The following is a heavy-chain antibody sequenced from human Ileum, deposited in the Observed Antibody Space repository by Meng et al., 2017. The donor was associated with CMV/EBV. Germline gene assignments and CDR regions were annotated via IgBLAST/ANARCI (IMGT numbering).Heavy chain of an antibody. V-gene: IGHV3-9*01. Sequence: SLKISCAASGFTFDDYAMHWVRQAPGKGLEWVSGISWNSGSIGYADSVKGRFTISRDNAKNSLYLQMNSLRAEDTAVYYCARMYCSTNTCYTDAFDIWGQGTMVTVSS. CDR1: GFTFDDYA. D-gene: IGHD2-2*02. CDR2: ISWNSGSI. CDR3: ARMYCSTNTCYTDAFDI. J-gene: IGHJ3*02.